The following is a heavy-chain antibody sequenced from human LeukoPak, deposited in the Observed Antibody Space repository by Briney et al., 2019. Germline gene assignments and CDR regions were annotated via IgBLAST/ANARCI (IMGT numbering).Heavy chain of an antibody. Sequence: GGSLRLSCAASGFTFSAYGTSWVRQSPRKGLEWVSGVSGADGTTYYADSVKGRFTISRDNSKSTLYLQMNNLRAEDTAVYYCAKHWSYCSTTSCFFNYYYYYMDVWGKGTTVTVSS. CDR3: AKHWSYCSTTSCFFNYYYYYMDV. CDR1: GFTFSAYG. J-gene: IGHJ6*03. CDR2: VSGADGTT. D-gene: IGHD2-2*01. V-gene: IGHV3-23*01.